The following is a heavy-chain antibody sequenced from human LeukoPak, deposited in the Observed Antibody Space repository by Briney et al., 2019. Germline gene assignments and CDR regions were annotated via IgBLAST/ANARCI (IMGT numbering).Heavy chain of an antibody. V-gene: IGHV4-4*07. CDR3: ASLAAAGSTDY. CDR1: GGSISSYH. D-gene: IGHD6-13*01. Sequence: TSETLSLTCTVSGGSISSYHWSWIRQPAGKGLEWIGRIYTSGSTNYNPSLKSRVTMSVDTSKNQFSLKLSSVTAADTAVYYCASLAAAGSTDYWGQGTLVTVSS. J-gene: IGHJ4*02. CDR2: IYTSGST.